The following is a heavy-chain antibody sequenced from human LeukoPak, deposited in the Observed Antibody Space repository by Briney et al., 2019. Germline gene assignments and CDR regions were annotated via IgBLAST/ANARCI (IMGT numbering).Heavy chain of an antibody. CDR1: GFTFSSYD. CDR3: VGRYCSSTTCPLDY. CDR2: ISSSSSYI. J-gene: IGHJ4*01. Sequence: NPGGSLRLSCAASGFTFSSYDMNWVRQAPGKGLEWVSPISSSSSYIYYADSLKGRFTISRDNAKNSLYLQMNSLRAEDTAVYYCVGRYCSSTTCPLDYWGHGTLVTVS. D-gene: IGHD2-2*01. V-gene: IGHV3-21*01.